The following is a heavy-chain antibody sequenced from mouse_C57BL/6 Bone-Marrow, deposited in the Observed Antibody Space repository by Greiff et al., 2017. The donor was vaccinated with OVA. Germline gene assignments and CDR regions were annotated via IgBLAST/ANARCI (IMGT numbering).Heavy chain of an antibody. CDR2: IYPGSGST. CDR1: GYTFTSYW. D-gene: IGHD1-1*01. CDR3: ARRDLIYYYGSSFFDY. Sequence: QVQLQQPGAELVKPGASVKMSCKASGYTFTSYWITWVKQRPGQGLEWIGDIYPGSGSTNYNEKFKSKATLTVDTSSSTAYMQLSSLTSEDSAVYYCARRDLIYYYGSSFFDYWGQGTTLTVSS. V-gene: IGHV1-55*01. J-gene: IGHJ2*01.